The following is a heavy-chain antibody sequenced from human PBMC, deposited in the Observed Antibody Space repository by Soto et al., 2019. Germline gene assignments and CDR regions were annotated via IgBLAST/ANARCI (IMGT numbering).Heavy chain of an antibody. CDR1: GYTLTELS. J-gene: IGHJ4*02. CDR3: AKDSYIWGSYRYILDY. V-gene: IGHV1-24*01. D-gene: IGHD3-16*02. CDR2: FDPEDGET. Sequence: ASVKVSCKVSGYTLTELSMHWVRQAPGKGLEWMGGFDPEDGETIYAQKFQGRVTMTEDTSTDTAYMELSSLRSEDTAVYYCAKDSYIWGSYRYILDYWGQGTLVTVSS.